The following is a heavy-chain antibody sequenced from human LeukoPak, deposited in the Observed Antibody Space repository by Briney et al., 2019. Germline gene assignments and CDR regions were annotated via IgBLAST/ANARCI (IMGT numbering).Heavy chain of an antibody. J-gene: IGHJ5*02. CDR3: ARDRPWGWLLLRDWFDP. CDR1: GESFSGYY. Sequence: PSETLSLTCAVYGESFSGYYWSWIRQPPGKGLEWIGEINHSGSTNYNPSLKSRVTISVDTSKNQFSLKLSSVTAADTAVYYCARDRPWGWLLLRDWFDPWGQGTLVTVSS. V-gene: IGHV4-34*01. CDR2: INHSGST. D-gene: IGHD3-22*01.